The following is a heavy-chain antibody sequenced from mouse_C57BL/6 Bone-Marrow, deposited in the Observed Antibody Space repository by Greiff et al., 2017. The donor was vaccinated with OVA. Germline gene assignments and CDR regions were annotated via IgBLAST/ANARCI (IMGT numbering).Heavy chain of an antibody. CDR1: GYSITSGYY. V-gene: IGHV3-6*01. D-gene: IGHD2-3*01. CDR3: ARDGYSPDYFDY. Sequence: VQLQQSGPVLVKPSQSLSLTCSVTGYSITSGYYWNWLRQFPGNKLEWMGSISYDGSNNYNPSLKNRISSTRDTSKNQFFLKLNSVTTEDTATYYGARDGYSPDYFDYWGQGTTLTGSS. J-gene: IGHJ2*01. CDR2: ISYDGSN.